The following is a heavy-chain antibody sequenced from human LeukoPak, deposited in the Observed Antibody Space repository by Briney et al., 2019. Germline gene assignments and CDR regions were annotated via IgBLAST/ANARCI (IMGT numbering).Heavy chain of an antibody. J-gene: IGHJ4*02. V-gene: IGHV3-23*01. Sequence: GGSLRLSCAASGFTFSSHAMSWVRQAPGKGLQWVSAISGGGVAIYYADSVKGRFTISRDNSKNTLYLQMNSLRAEDTAVYYCAKDGFDYYDSSGYYYFNYWGQGTLVTVS. CDR2: ISGGGVAI. D-gene: IGHD3-22*01. CDR3: AKDGFDYYDSSGYYYFNY. CDR1: GFTFSSHA.